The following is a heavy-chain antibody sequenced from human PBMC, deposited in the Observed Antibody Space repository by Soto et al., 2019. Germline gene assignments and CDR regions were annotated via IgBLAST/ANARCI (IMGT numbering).Heavy chain of an antibody. Sequence: QVQLQESGPGLVKPSGTLSLTCAVSGASISGSNWWSWVRQPPGKGLEWIGEISHSGNSNYNPSLKGRSTISVDKSKNQFSLQLTSVTAADTAVYYCENKGGTYYFYWGQGTLVIVSS. CDR2: ISHSGNS. D-gene: IGHD1-26*01. CDR3: ENKGGTYYFY. J-gene: IGHJ4*02. V-gene: IGHV4-4*02. CDR1: GASISGSNW.